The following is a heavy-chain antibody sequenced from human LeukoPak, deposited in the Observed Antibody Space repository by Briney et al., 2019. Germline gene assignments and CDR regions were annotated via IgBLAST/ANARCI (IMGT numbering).Heavy chain of an antibody. V-gene: IGHV1-69-2*01. CDR3: ATGLGSGYPEYYFDY. Sequence: ASVKISCKVSGYTFTDYYMHWVQQDPGKGLEWMGLVDPEDGETIYAEKFQGRVTITADTSTDTAYMELSSLRSEDTAVYYCATGLGSGYPEYYFDYWGQGTLVTVSS. D-gene: IGHD3-22*01. CDR1: GYTFTDYY. J-gene: IGHJ4*02. CDR2: VDPEDGET.